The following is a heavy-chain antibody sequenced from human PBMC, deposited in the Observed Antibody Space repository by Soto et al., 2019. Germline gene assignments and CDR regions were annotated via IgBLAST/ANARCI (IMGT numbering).Heavy chain of an antibody. CDR3: ARDQSDYGDDKVFDY. CDR2: ISRSRSYI. V-gene: IGHV3-21*01. Sequence: PGGSLRLSCAASGVSLSSYAMNRVRQAPGKGLEWVSSISRSRSYIYYADSVKGRFTISRDNAKNSLYLEMNSLRAEDTAVYYCARDQSDYGDDKVFDYWGQGTLVTVSS. D-gene: IGHD4-17*01. J-gene: IGHJ4*02. CDR1: GVSLSSYA.